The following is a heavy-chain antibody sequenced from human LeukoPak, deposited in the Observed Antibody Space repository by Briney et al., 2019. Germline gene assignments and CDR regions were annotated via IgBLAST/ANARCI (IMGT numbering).Heavy chain of an antibody. CDR2: ICGSGGCT. D-gene: IGHD6-19*01. V-gene: IGHV3-23*01. J-gene: IGHJ4*02. CDR3: AKTTVGYSSGRYPGWPADC. CDR1: GFTFNTYA. Sequence: PGGSLRLSCEASGFTFNTYAIYWVRQAPGKVLEWVSGICGSGGCTYYADSVKGRFTISRDNSKNTVYLQMNSLTADDTAVYYCAKTTVGYSSGRYPGWPADCWGQGTLVTVSS.